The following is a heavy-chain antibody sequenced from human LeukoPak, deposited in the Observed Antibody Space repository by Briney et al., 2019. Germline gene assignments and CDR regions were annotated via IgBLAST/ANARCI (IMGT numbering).Heavy chain of an antibody. CDR1: GFTFSSYW. J-gene: IGHJ4*02. D-gene: IGHD3-3*02. V-gene: IGHV3-7*01. CDR2: IKQDGSEK. Sequence: GGSLRLSCAASGFTFSSYWMSWVRQAPGKGLGWVANIKQDGSEKYYVDSVKGRFTVSRDNAKNSLFLQMNSLRAEDTAVYYCVRDPDLILAVGTDYWGQGTLVTVSS. CDR3: VRDPDLILAVGTDY.